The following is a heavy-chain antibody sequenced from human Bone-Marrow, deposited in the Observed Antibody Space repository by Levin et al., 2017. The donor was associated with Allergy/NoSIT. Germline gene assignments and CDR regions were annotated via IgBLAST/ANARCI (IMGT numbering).Heavy chain of an antibody. V-gene: IGHV3-23*01. J-gene: IGHJ4*02. Sequence: GASVKVSCAASGITFRYYAMSWVRQAPGKGLEWVSAISGSDGSTYYVDSVKGRFTISRDNSKNTLYLQMNSLRVEDTAIYYCAKDLRDRSRGSYGNWGQGTLVTVSS. CDR2: ISGSDGST. D-gene: IGHD1-26*01. CDR3: AKDLRDRSRGSYGN. CDR1: GITFRYYA.